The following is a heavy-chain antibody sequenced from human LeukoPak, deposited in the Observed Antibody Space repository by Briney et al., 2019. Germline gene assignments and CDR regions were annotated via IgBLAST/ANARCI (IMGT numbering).Heavy chain of an antibody. Sequence: GGSLRLSCAASGFTFSSYWMNWVRQAPRKGLEWVANINQDGSAKYYVDSVKGRFTFSRDNAMNSLFLQMNSLRAEDTAVYYCARDVHGGAFDYWGQGTLVTVSS. CDR3: ARDVHGGAFDY. D-gene: IGHD4-23*01. V-gene: IGHV3-7*01. CDR2: INQDGSAK. CDR1: GFTFSSYW. J-gene: IGHJ4*02.